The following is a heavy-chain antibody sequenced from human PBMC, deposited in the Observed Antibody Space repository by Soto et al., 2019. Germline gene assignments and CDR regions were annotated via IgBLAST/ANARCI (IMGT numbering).Heavy chain of an antibody. Sequence: GASVKVSCKASGGTFSSYAISWVRQAPGQGLEWMGGIIPIFGTANYAQKFQGRVTITADKSTSTAYMELSSLRSEDTPVYYCARVPAAITDHYYYYGMDVWGQGTTVTVSS. J-gene: IGHJ6*02. CDR1: GGTFSSYA. CDR3: ARVPAAITDHYYYYGMDV. CDR2: IIPIFGTA. V-gene: IGHV1-69*06. D-gene: IGHD2-2*01.